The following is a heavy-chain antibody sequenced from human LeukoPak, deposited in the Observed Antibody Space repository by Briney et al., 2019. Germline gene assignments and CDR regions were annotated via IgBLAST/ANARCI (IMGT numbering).Heavy chain of an antibody. V-gene: IGHV4-4*07. J-gene: IGHJ5*02. CDR3: ARDSGDWFDP. D-gene: IGHD2-15*01. CDR2: IYTSGST. Sequence: PSETLSLTCTVSGGSISSYYWSWLRQPAGKGLGWIGRIYTSGSTNYNPSLKSRVTMSVDTSKNQFSLKLSSVTAADTAVYYCARDSGDWFDPWGQGTLVTVSS. CDR1: GGSISSYY.